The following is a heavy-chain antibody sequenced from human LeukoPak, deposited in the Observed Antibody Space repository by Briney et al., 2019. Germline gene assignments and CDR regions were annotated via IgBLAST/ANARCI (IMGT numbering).Heavy chain of an antibody. CDR3: GVSHDNGRNSSDV. Sequence: PSQTLSLTCTVSGGSISSGGYSWSWIRQPPGKGLEWIGHIYESGNTYYNPSLKSRVTISIATSKNQFSLKLRSVTATDTAVYYCGVSHDNGRNSSDVWGQGALVTVSS. CDR2: IYESGNT. CDR1: GGSISSGGYS. J-gene: IGHJ4*02. V-gene: IGHV4-30-4*01. D-gene: IGHD4-23*01.